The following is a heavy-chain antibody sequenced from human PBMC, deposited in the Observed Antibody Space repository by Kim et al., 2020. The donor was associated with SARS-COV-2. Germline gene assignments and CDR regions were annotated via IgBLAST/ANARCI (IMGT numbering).Heavy chain of an antibody. CDR3: ARARGQWLGNFDY. J-gene: IGHJ4*02. V-gene: IGHV1-3*01. D-gene: IGHD6-19*01. Sequence: SRKFQGRVTITRDTSASTAYMELSSRRSEDTAVDYCARARGQWLGNFDYWGQGTLVTVSS.